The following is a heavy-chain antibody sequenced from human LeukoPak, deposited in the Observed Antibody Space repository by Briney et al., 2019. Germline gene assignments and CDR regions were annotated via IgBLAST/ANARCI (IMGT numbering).Heavy chain of an antibody. V-gene: IGHV1-69*13. CDR2: IIPIFGTA. Sequence: SVKVSCKASGGTFSSYAISWVRQAPGQGLEWMGGIIPIFGTANYAQKFQGRVTITADESTSTAYMELSSLRSEDTAVYYCARDQEPFSGSYDPSYYYYGMDVWGQGTTVTVSS. CDR1: GGTFSSYA. D-gene: IGHD1-26*01. CDR3: ARDQEPFSGSYDPSYYYYGMDV. J-gene: IGHJ6*02.